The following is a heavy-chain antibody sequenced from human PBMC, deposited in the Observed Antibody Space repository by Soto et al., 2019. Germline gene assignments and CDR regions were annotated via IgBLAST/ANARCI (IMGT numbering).Heavy chain of an antibody. J-gene: IGHJ6*02. D-gene: IGHD6-19*01. V-gene: IGHV1-46*01. Sequence: ASVKVSCKASGYTFTSYYMHWVRQAPGQGLEWMGIINPSGGSTSYAQKFQGRVTMTRDTSTSTVYMELSSLRSEDTAVYYCARSNVASKEVAGPAPGYYYYGMDVWGQGTTVTVSS. CDR3: ARSNVASKEVAGPAPGYYYYGMDV. CDR2: INPSGGST. CDR1: GYTFTSYY.